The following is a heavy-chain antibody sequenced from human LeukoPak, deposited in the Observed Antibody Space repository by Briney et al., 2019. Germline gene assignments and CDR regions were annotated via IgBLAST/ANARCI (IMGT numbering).Heavy chain of an antibody. CDR1: GFTFSSYS. CDR2: FSSSSSYI. CDR3: ARGIAGYCSSTSCPTG. Sequence: GGSLRLSCAASGFTFSSYSMNWVRQAPGKGLEWVSSFSSSSSYIYYADSVKGRFTISRENAKNSLYLQMNSLRAEDTAVYYCARGIAGYCSSTSCPTGWGQGTLVTVSS. D-gene: IGHD2-2*01. V-gene: IGHV3-21*01. J-gene: IGHJ4*02.